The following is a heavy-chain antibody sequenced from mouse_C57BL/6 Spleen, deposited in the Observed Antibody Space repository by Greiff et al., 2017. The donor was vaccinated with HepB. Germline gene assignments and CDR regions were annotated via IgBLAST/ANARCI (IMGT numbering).Heavy chain of an antibody. CDR1: GFTFSDYG. D-gene: IGHD1-1*01. V-gene: IGHV5-17*01. CDR3: ARGPYYYGSSGWYFDV. CDR2: ISSGSSTI. Sequence: EVMLVESGGGLVKPGGSLKLSCAASGFTFSDYGMHWVRQAPEKGLEWVAYISSGSSTIYYADTVKGRFTISRDNAKNTLFLQMTSLRSEDTAMYYCARGPYYYGSSGWYFDVWGTGTTVTVSS. J-gene: IGHJ1*03.